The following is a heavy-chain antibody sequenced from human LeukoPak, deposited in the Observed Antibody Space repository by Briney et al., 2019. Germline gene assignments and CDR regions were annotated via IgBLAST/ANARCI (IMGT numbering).Heavy chain of an antibody. V-gene: IGHV4-59*01. CDR2: MHYSGRT. CDR3: ARYGVYRGMDV. J-gene: IGHJ6*02. CDR1: GGSISGYY. D-gene: IGHD5-12*01. Sequence: SETLSLTCTVSGGSISGYYWSWIRQPPGKGLEWIGYMHYSGRTSYNPSLRGRVTISVDTSKNQFSLRLSSVTAADTAVYYCARYGVYRGMDVWGQGTTVTVSS.